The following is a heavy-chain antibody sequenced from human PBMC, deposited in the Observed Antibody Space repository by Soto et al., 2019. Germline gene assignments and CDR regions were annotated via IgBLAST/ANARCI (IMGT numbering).Heavy chain of an antibody. J-gene: IGHJ4*02. Sequence: QVQLQQWGAGLLKPSETLSLTCAVYGGSFSGYYWSWIRQPPWKGLEWIGEINHSGSTNYNPSLQSRVTISVYPPKTHLFLEWSSVPAADTALYYWARGGGGDIVVPCRESFDSWGQGTRVPVSS. CDR1: GGSFSGYY. D-gene: IGHD2-2*01. CDR2: INHSGST. CDR3: ARGGGGDIVVPCRESFDS. V-gene: IGHV4-34*01.